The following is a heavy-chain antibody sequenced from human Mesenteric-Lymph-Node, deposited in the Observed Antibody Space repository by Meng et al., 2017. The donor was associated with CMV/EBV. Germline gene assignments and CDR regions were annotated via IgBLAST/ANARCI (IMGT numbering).Heavy chain of an antibody. J-gene: IGHJ6*02. V-gene: IGHV1-2*02. CDR3: ARLAGTRGDYGMDV. D-gene: IGHD3-10*01. CDR1: GYTFTDYY. Sequence: ASVKVSCKPSGYTFTDYYIHWVRQAPGQGLEWMGWINPKSGGTNYAQKFQGRVTMTRDTSITTAYMDLSRLRYDDTAVYYCARLAGTRGDYGMDVWGQGTTVTVSS. CDR2: INPKSGGT.